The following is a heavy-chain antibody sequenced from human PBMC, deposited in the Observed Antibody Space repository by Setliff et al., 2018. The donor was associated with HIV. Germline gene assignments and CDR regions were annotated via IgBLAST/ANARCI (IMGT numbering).Heavy chain of an antibody. Sequence: SETLSLTCTVSGDSITNDDYYWGWIRQPPGKGLEWIAIIHYNGRTYYDPSLKSRVTIFVDTSKTQFYLKLRSVTASDTAVYYCARGKTPPYGIVVEDDAFDIWGQGTMVTVSS. V-gene: IGHV4-39*01. CDR3: ARGKTPPYGIVVEDDAFDI. D-gene: IGHD3-22*01. CDR1: GDSITNDDYY. J-gene: IGHJ3*02. CDR2: IHYNGRT.